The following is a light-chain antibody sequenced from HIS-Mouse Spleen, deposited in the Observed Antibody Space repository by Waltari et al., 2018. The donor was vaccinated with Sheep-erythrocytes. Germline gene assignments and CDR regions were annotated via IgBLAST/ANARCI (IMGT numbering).Light chain of an antibody. CDR3: YSTDSSGNHSNWV. V-gene: IGLV3-10*01. J-gene: IGLJ3*02. Sequence: SYELTQPPSVSVSPGQTARITCSGDALPKKYAYWYQQKSGQAPVLVIYEDGKRPSGIPARFSGSSSGTMATLTISGAQVEDEADYYCYSTDSSGNHSNWVFGGGTKLTVL. CDR1: ALPKKY. CDR2: EDG.